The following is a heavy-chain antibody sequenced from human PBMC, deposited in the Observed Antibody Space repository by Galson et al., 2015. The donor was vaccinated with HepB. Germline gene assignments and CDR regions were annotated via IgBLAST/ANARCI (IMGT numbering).Heavy chain of an antibody. CDR2: ISYDGSNK. J-gene: IGHJ4*02. Sequence: FLRLSCAASGFTFSSYGMHWVRQAPGKGLEWVAVISYDGSNKYYADSVKGRFTISRDNSKNTLYLQMNSLTAEDTAVYYCARCIGTCDSRSGGGGIDFWGQGTLVTVSS. D-gene: IGHD6-19*01. V-gene: IGHV3-30*03. CDR3: ARCIGTCDSRSGGGGIDF. CDR1: GFTFSSYG.